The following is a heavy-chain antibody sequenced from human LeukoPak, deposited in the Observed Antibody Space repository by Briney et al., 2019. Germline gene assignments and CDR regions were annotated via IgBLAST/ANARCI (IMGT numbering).Heavy chain of an antibody. D-gene: IGHD3-22*01. CDR1: GGSISSYY. CDR3: ARVGPPLSDSSDYYLDP. V-gene: IGHV4-59*01. CDR2: IYYSGST. Sequence: SETLSLTCTVSGGSISSYYWSWIRQPPGKGLEWIGYIYYSGSTNYNPSLKSRVTISVDTSKNQFSLKLSSVTAADTAVYYCARVGPPLSDSSDYYLDPWGQGTLVTVSS. J-gene: IGHJ5*02.